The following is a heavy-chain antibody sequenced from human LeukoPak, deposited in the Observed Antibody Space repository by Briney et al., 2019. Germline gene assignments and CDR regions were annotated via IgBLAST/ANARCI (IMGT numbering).Heavy chain of an antibody. CDR2: IYYSGST. CDR1: GGSISSGGYY. J-gene: IGHJ5*02. Sequence: SETLSLTCTVSGGSISSGGYYWSWIRQHPGKGLEWIGYIYYSGSTYYNPSLKSRVTISVDTSKNQFFLKLSSVTAADTAVYYCARESTPYCSSTSCYTSGFDPWGQGTLVTVSS. D-gene: IGHD2-2*02. V-gene: IGHV4-31*03. CDR3: ARESTPYCSSTSCYTSGFDP.